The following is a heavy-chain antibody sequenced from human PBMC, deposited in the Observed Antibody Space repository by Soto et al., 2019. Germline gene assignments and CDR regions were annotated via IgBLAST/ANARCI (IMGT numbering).Heavy chain of an antibody. CDR3: ARDVEILQWLGILDY. V-gene: IGHV3-30-3*01. J-gene: IGHJ4*02. CDR2: ISYDGSNK. D-gene: IGHD6-19*01. CDR1: GFTFSSYA. Sequence: VQLVESGGGVVQPGRSLRLSCAASGFTFSSYAMHWVRQAPGKGLEWVAVISYDGSNKYYADSVKGRFTISRDNSKNTLYLQMNSLRAEDTAVYYCARDVEILQWLGILDYWGQGTLVTVSS.